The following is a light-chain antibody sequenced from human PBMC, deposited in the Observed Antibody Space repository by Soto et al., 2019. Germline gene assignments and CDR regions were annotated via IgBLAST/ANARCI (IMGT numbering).Light chain of an antibody. CDR1: QSISSW. CDR2: AAS. V-gene: IGKV1-5*01. J-gene: IGKJ5*01. CDR3: QQLFDSPIT. Sequence: DIQMTQSPSTLSASVGDRVTITCRASQSISSWLAWYQQKPGKAPKLLICAASTLEGGVPSRFSATVSGTEFSLTITSLQPEDFATYYCQQLFDSPITFGQGTRLEIK.